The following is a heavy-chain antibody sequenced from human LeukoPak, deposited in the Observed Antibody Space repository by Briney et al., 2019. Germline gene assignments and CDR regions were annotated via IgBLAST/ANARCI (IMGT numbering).Heavy chain of an antibody. CDR3: ATPRGPNCSGGSCYGGGFGY. V-gene: IGHV1-2*02. CDR1: GYTFTGYY. D-gene: IGHD2-15*01. J-gene: IGHJ4*02. CDR2: INPNSGGT. Sequence: ASVKVSCEASGYTFTGYYMHWVRQAPGQGLEWMGWINPNSGGTNYAQKFQGRVTMTRDTSISTAYMELSRLRSDDTAVYYCATPRGPNCSGGSCYGGGFGYWGQGTLVTVSS.